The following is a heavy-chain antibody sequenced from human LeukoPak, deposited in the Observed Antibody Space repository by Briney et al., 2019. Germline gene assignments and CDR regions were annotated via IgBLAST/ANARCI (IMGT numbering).Heavy chain of an antibody. V-gene: IGHV4-59*01. D-gene: IGHD3-22*01. J-gene: IGHJ6*03. CDR2: IYYGGST. CDR3: ATSTRYDSSGYYYPYYYYYMDV. Sequence: PSETLSLTCTVSGGSISSYYWSWIRQPPGKGLEWIGYIYYGGSTNYNPSLKSRVTISVDTSKNQFSLKLGSVTAADTAVYYCATSTRYDSSGYYYPYYYYYMDVWGKGTTVTVSS. CDR1: GGSISSYY.